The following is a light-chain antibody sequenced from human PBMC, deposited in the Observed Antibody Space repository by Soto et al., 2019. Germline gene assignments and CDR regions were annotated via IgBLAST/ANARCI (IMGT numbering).Light chain of an antibody. Sequence: QSVLTQPRSVSGSPGQSVTISCTGTSSDVGGYNYVTWYQQHPDKAPKLMIYDVSKRPSGVPDRFSGSKSGNTASLTISGLQAEDEADYYCCSYAGSFILLFGGGTKLTVL. V-gene: IGLV2-11*01. CDR3: CSYAGSFILL. CDR1: SSDVGGYNY. J-gene: IGLJ2*01. CDR2: DVS.